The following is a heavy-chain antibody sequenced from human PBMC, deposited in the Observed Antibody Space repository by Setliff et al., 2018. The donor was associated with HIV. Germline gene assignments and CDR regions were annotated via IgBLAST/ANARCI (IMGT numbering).Heavy chain of an antibody. V-gene: IGHV4-39*07. J-gene: IGHJ5*02. Sequence: SETLSLTCIVTGDSIISGSYYWAWIRQPPGKGLEWIGTIYNGGASHYNPSLKSRVIIFLDPSKNQFSLELTSVTAADTAVYYCARTSILYSSSWYVSKNWFDPWGQGTLVTVS. CDR2: IYNGGAS. D-gene: IGHD6-13*01. CDR1: GDSIISGSYY. CDR3: ARTSILYSSSWYVSKNWFDP.